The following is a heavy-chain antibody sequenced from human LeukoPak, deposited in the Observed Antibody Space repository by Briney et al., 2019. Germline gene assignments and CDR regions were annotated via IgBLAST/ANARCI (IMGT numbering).Heavy chain of an antibody. Sequence: GGSLRLSCAASGFTFSIYSIHWVRQAPGKGLEWVAVISYDGNTKFYADSVKGRFTISRDNSKNSLYLQMNSLRTEDTALYYCAKELSLGFDYWGQGTLVTVSS. CDR1: GFTFSIYS. J-gene: IGHJ4*02. CDR3: AKELSLGFDY. D-gene: IGHD3-16*01. V-gene: IGHV3-30-3*01. CDR2: ISYDGNTK.